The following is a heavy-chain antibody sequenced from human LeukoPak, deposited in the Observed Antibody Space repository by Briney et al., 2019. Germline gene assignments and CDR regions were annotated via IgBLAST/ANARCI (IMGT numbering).Heavy chain of an antibody. V-gene: IGHV3-21*01. J-gene: IGHJ4*02. CDR1: GFTFYIYT. Sequence: GGPLRLSCGPSGFTFYIYTMMWVRQAPGEGREGVSSITNSSSYIHYADSVNGRFNISRDNARNSLYLQMNSLRADDTAVYYCARQRGDILTGYYMPRGFDYWGQGTLVTVSS. CDR3: ARQRGDILTGYYMPRGFDY. CDR2: ITNSSSYI. D-gene: IGHD3-9*01.